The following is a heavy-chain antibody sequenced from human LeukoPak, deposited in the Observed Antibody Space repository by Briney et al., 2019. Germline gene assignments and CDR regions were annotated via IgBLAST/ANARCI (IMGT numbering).Heavy chain of an antibody. V-gene: IGHV1-24*01. CDR1: GYTLTELS. Sequence: ASVKVSCKVSGYTLTELSMHWVRQAPGKGLEWMGGFDPEDGETIYAQKFQGRVTMTEDTSTDTAYMELSSLRSEDTAVYYCAKIWYPGEGYFESFDYWGQGTLVTVSS. CDR2: FDPEDGET. CDR3: AKIWYPGEGYFESFDY. J-gene: IGHJ4*02. D-gene: IGHD3-9*01.